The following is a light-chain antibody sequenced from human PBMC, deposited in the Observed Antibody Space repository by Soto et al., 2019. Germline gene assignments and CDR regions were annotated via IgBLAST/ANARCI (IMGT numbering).Light chain of an antibody. Sequence: EIVLTQSPATLSLSPGERATLSCRASQSVSSYLAWYQQKPGQAPRLLIYDASNRATDIPARFSGSGSGTDFTLTISSLEPEDLAVYYCQQPSNWPPTFRQGTRLQIK. V-gene: IGKV3-11*01. CDR3: QQPSNWPPT. CDR2: DAS. J-gene: IGKJ5*01. CDR1: QSVSSY.